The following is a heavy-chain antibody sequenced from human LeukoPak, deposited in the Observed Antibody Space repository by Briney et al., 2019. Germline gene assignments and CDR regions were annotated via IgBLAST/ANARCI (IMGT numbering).Heavy chain of an antibody. CDR3: ARHVPRGRLDFDC. D-gene: IGHD5-12*01. CDR2: IDEDGDEK. CDR1: GFSFRSHW. Sequence: GGSLRLSCAASGFSFRSHWMAWVRQAPGKGLEWLANIDEDGDEKLYVESVRGRFTVSRDNDRASLYLQMESLRAEDTAVYYCARHVPRGRLDFDCWGQGALVTVSS. V-gene: IGHV3-7*01. J-gene: IGHJ4*02.